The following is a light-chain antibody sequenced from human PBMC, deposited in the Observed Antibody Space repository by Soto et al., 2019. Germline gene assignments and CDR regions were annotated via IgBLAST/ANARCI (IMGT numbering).Light chain of an antibody. V-gene: IGLV3-21*04. Sequence: SYELTQPPSESVAPGETASISCGGDRIGRKIVHWYQQKPGQAPVLVMYYDNDRPSEIPERFSGFNAGNTATLDISGVEAGDEADYYCQVLDSSSDHYVFGPGTKLTVL. CDR2: YDN. J-gene: IGLJ1*01. CDR3: QVLDSSSDHYV. CDR1: RIGRKI.